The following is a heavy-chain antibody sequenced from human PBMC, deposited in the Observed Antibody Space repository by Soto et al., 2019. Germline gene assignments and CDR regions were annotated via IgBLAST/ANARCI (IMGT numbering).Heavy chain of an antibody. CDR1: GGSFSGYY. CDR3: GSRTHIPQYYYYYHAMDV. D-gene: IGHD2-21*01. V-gene: IGHV4-34*01. CDR2: INHSGST. Sequence: SETLSLTCAVYGGSFSGYYWSWIRQPPGKGLEWIGEINHSGSTNYNPSLKSRVTISVDTSKNQFSLKLSSVTAADTAVYYCGSRTHIPQYYYYYHAMDVWGQGTTVTVSS. J-gene: IGHJ6*02.